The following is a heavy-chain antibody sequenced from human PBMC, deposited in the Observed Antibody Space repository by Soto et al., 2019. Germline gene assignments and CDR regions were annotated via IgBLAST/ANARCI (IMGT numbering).Heavy chain of an antibody. D-gene: IGHD1-7*01. CDR2: IDPSHSYT. V-gene: IGHV5-10-1*01. CDR1: GYSFTSYW. CDR3: ARHELRSRYYYGMDV. J-gene: IGHJ6*02. Sequence: GESLKISCKGSGYSFTSYWISWASQMAVKVLEWRGRIDPSHSYTNYSPSFQGHVTISADKSISTAYLQWSSLKASDTAMYYCARHELRSRYYYGMDVWGQGTSVTVSS.